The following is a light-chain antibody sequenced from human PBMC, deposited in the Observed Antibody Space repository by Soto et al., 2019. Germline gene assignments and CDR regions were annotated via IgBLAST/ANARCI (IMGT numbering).Light chain of an antibody. J-gene: IGKJ5*01. CDR1: QSRNTD. CDR2: GAS. CDR3: LQYKSLTPIT. Sequence: EILMTQAPASLSVSTGETATLSCSASQSRNTDLAWYQQKPGQPPRLLLYGASTRATGISTGFNGGGSGTEFSHPISCLRSEDSAVDVCLQYKSLTPITFGPGTRMQ. V-gene: IGKV3-15*01.